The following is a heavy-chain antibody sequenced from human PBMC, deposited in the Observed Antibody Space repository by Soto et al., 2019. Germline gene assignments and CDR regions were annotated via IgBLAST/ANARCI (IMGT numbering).Heavy chain of an antibody. CDR2: ISYDGSNK. Sequence: GGSLRLSCAASGFTFSSYAMHWVRQAPGKGLEWVAVISYDGSNKYYADSVKGRFTISRDNSKSTLYLQMNSLRAEDTAVYYCARGRLSYYDSSGYYYWYYYYGMDVWGQGTTVTVSS. V-gene: IGHV3-30-3*01. J-gene: IGHJ6*02. D-gene: IGHD3-22*01. CDR1: GFTFSSYA. CDR3: ARGRLSYYDSSGYYYWYYYYGMDV.